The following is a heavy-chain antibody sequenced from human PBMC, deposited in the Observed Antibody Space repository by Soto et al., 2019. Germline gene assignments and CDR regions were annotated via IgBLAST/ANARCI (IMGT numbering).Heavy chain of an antibody. D-gene: IGHD1-26*01. CDR2: ISHSGST. V-gene: IGHV4-4*02. CDR1: GDSINSSHW. CDR3: AKGAARYFDY. Sequence: PSETLSLTCAVSGDSINSSHWWNWVRQPPGKGLEWIGQISHSGSTNYNPSLTSRVTISVDKSKNHFSLKVTSVTAADTGTYYCAKGAARYFDYWGRGTLVTVSS. J-gene: IGHJ4*02.